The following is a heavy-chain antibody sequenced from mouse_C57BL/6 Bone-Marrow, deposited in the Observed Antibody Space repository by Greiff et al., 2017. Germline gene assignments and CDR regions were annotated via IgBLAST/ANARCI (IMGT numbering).Heavy chain of an antibody. CDR2: INPGSGGT. J-gene: IGHJ2*01. Sequence: VKLMESGAELVRPGTSVKVSCKASGYAFTNYLIEWVKQRPGQGLEWIGVINPGSGGTNYNEKFKGKATLTADKSSSTAYMQLSSLTSEDSAVYFCARGRGGITTVVFDYWGQGTTLTVSS. V-gene: IGHV1-54*01. CDR1: GYAFTNYL. D-gene: IGHD1-1*01. CDR3: ARGRGGITTVVFDY.